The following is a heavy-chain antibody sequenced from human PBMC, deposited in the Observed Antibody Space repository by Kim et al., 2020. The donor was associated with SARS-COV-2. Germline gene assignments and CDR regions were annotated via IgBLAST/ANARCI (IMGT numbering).Heavy chain of an antibody. CDR3: AAVSGGDYYDSSGRYGGTHDAFDI. Sequence: SVKVSCKASGFTFTSSAVQWVRQARGQRLEWIGWIVVGSGNTNYAQKFQERVTITRDMSTSTAYMELSSLRSEDTAVYYCAAVSGGDYYDSSGRYGGTHDAFDIWGQGTMVTVSS. D-gene: IGHD3-22*01. CDR1: GFTFTSSA. J-gene: IGHJ3*02. V-gene: IGHV1-58*01. CDR2: IVVGSGNT.